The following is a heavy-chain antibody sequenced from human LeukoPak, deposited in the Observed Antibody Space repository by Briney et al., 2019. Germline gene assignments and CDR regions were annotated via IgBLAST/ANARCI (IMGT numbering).Heavy chain of an antibody. CDR2: ISYDGSNK. Sequence: GRSLRLSCAASGFTFSSYGMHWVRQAPGKGLEWVAVISYDGSNKYYADSVKGRFTISRDNSKNTLYLQMNSLRAEDTAVYYCARDRDPNWFDPWGQGTLVTVSS. J-gene: IGHJ5*02. V-gene: IGHV3-30*19. D-gene: IGHD3-10*01. CDR3: ARDRDPNWFDP. CDR1: GFTFSSYG.